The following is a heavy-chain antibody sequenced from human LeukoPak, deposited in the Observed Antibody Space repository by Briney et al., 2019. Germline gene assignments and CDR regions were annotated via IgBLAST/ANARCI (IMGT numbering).Heavy chain of an antibody. CDR1: GFTFSSYG. J-gene: IGHJ4*02. Sequence: GGSLRLSCAASGFTFSSYGMHWVRQAPGKGLEWVAVISYDGSNKYYADSVKGRFTISRDNSKNTLYLQMNSLRAGDTAVYYCAKNYYDSSGFEIGYWGQGTLVTVSS. D-gene: IGHD3-22*01. CDR3: AKNYYDSSGFEIGY. CDR2: ISYDGSNK. V-gene: IGHV3-30*18.